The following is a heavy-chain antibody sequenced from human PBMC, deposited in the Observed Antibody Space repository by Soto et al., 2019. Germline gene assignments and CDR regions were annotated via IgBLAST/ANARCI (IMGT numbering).Heavy chain of an antibody. CDR1: GGTFSSSA. Sequence: QVQLVQSGAEAKKPGSSVKVSCKASGGTFSSSAISWLRQAPGQGLEWMGGIIPMFSTADNAKKFQGRVTITADESTRTAYMELSSMRSEDTPTYYCARIGDRSWFHSWGQGTLVTVSS. CDR3: ARIGDRSWFHS. CDR2: IIPMFSTA. J-gene: IGHJ5*01. D-gene: IGHD2-15*01. V-gene: IGHV1-69*01.